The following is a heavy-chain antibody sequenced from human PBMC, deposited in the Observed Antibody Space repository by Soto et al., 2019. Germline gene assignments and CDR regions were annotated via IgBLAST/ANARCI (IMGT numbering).Heavy chain of an antibody. Sequence: SETLSLTCAVSGGSISSGGYSWSWIRQPPGKGLEWIGYIYHSGSTYYNPSLKSRVTISVDRSKNQFSLKLSSVTAADTAVYYCARGSSGWLEYYYYGMDVWGQGTTVTVSS. V-gene: IGHV4-30-2*01. CDR3: ARGSSGWLEYYYYGMDV. CDR2: IYHSGST. J-gene: IGHJ6*02. D-gene: IGHD6-19*01. CDR1: GGSISSGGYS.